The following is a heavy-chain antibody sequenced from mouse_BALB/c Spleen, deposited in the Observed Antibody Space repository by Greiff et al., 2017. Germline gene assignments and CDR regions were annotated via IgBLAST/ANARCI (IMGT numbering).Heavy chain of an antibody. Sequence: EVMLVESGGGLVQPGGSRKLSCAASGFTFSSFGMHWVRQAPEKGLEWVAYISSGSSTIYYADTVKGRFTISRDNPKNTLFLQMTSLRSEDTAMYYCARNYRYGQGYAMDYWGQGTSVTVSS. CDR2: ISSGSSTI. CDR3: ARNYRYGQGYAMDY. CDR1: GFTFSSFG. D-gene: IGHD2-14*01. V-gene: IGHV5-17*02. J-gene: IGHJ4*01.